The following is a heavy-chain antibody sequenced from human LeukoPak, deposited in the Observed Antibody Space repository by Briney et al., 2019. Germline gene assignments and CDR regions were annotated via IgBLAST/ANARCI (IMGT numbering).Heavy chain of an antibody. CDR1: GSRFTSYW. J-gene: IGHJ4*02. V-gene: IGHV5-51*01. CDR2: IYPGDSDT. CDR3: ARNVDTAMDN. D-gene: IGHD5-18*01. Sequence: GESLKISCKGSGSRFTSYWIGWVRQMPGKGLEWMGIIYPGDSDTRYSPSFQGQVTTSADKSISTAYLQWSSQKASDTAMYYCARNVDTAMDNWGQGTLVTVSS.